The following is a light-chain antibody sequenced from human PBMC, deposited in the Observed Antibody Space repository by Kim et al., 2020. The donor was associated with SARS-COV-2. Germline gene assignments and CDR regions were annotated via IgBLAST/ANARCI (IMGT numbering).Light chain of an antibody. CDR1: TSNIGKHS. CDR3: AAWDASPSGWA. CDR2: DNY. V-gene: IGLV1-51*01. J-gene: IGLJ3*02. Sequence: QSMLTQPPSVSAAPGQKVTISCSGSTSNIGKHSISWYQQLPGTAPKLLVFDNYKRTSGIPDRFSGSKSGTSGTLDITGLQTGDEAVYYCAAWDASPSGWAFGGGTQLTVL.